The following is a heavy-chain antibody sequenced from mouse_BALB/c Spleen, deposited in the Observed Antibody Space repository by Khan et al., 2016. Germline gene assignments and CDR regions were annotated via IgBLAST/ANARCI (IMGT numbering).Heavy chain of an antibody. CDR1: GCTFSNYW. V-gene: IGHV6-6*02. J-gene: IGHJ2*01. CDR3: TDGYYFDY. CDR2: IRLKSNNYAT. D-gene: IGHD2-3*01. Sequence: EVKLEVSGGGLVQPGGSMKLSCVASGCTFSNYWMNWVRQSPEKGLEWVAEIRLKSNNYATHYAESVKGRFTISRDDSKSSVYLQMNNLRAEETGIYYCTDGYYFDYWGQGTTLTVSS.